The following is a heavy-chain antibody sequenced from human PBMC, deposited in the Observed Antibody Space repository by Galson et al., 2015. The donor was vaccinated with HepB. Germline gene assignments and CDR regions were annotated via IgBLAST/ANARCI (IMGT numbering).Heavy chain of an antibody. CDR3: ARGDDILTGSDY. CDR2: ISYDGSNK. V-gene: IGHV3-30*04. J-gene: IGHJ4*02. D-gene: IGHD3-9*01. CDR1: GFTFSSYA. Sequence: SLRLSCAASGFTFSSYAMHWVRQAPGKGLEWVAVISYDGSNKYYADSVKGRFTISRANSKNTLYLQMNSLRAEDTAVYYCARGDDILTGSDYWGQGTLVTVSS.